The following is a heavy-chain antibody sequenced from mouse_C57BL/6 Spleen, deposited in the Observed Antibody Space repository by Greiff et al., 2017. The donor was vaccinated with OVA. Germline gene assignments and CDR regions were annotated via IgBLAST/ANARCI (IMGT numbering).Heavy chain of an antibody. V-gene: IGHV5-4*01. D-gene: IGHD1-1*01. CDR2: ISDGGSYT. CDR1: GFTFSSYA. CDR3: AREEELGTVVEYVDY. Sequence: EVKLVESGGGLVKPGGSLKLSCAASGFTFSSYAMSWVRQTPGKRLEWVATISDGGSYTYYPDNVKGRFTFSRANATNTLYLQLSHLTSEDTAMYYCAREEELGTVVEYVDYWGQGTTLTVSS. J-gene: IGHJ2*01.